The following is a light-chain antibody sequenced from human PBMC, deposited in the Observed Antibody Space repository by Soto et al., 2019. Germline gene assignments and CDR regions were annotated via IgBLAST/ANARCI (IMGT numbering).Light chain of an antibody. CDR3: QQYISYSLT. J-gene: IGKJ4*01. CDR1: ESISSW. V-gene: IGKV1-5*03. CDR2: KAS. Sequence: DIQMTQSPSTLSASVGDRVTITCRASESISSWLAWYQQKPGKAPKLLIYKASSLESGVPSRFSGSGSGTEFTLTISSLQPDDFATYYCQQYISYSLTFGGGTKVEIK.